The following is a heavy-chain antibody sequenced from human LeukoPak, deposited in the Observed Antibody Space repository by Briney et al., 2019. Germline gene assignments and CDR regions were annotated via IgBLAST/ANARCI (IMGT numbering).Heavy chain of an antibody. CDR3: ARNRYCSSTSCPGYFDY. CDR2: IYYSGST. Sequence: SETLSLTCTVSGGSISSSSYYWGWVRQPPGKGLEWIGSIYYSGSTYHNPSLKSRVTISVDTSKNQFSLKLSSVTAADTAVYYCARNRYCSSTSCPGYFDYWGQGTLVTVSS. J-gene: IGHJ4*02. D-gene: IGHD2-2*01. CDR1: GGSISSSSYY. V-gene: IGHV4-39*01.